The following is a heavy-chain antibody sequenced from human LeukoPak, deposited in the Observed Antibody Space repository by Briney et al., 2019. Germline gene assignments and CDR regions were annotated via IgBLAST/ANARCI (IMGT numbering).Heavy chain of an antibody. J-gene: IGHJ5*02. CDR2: ISAYNGNT. D-gene: IGHD3-3*01. CDR1: GYTFTSYG. V-gene: IGHV1-18*01. CDR3: ARGFTILGVVNNWFDP. Sequence: ASVRVSCKASGYTFTSYGISWVRQAPGQGLEWMGWISAYNGNTNYAQDLQGRVTMTTDTSTSTAYMELRSLRSDDTAVYYCARGFTILGVVNNWFDPWGQGTLVTASS.